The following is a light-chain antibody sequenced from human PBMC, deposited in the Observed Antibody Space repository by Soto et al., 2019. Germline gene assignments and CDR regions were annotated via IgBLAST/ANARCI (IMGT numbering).Light chain of an antibody. CDR3: VQALETPRT. J-gene: IGKJ1*01. Sequence: DIVMTQSPLSLPVTPGEPASISCRSSQSLLHRNGYSYLDWYLQKPGQSPHLLIYLASSRASGVPDRFSGSGSGTNFTLKVSRVEAEDVGVYYCVQALETPRTFGQGTKVEIK. V-gene: IGKV2-28*01. CDR1: QSLLHRNGYSY. CDR2: LAS.